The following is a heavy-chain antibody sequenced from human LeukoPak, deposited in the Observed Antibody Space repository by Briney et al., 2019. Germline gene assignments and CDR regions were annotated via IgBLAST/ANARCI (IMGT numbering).Heavy chain of an antibody. CDR3: ARDRGIQLRAPGY. D-gene: IGHD5-18*01. CDR1: GYTFTGYY. V-gene: IGHV1-2*02. Sequence: ASVKVSCKTSGYTFTGYYIHWVRQAPGQGLEWMGWINPNSGDTDYAQKLQGRVTMTTDTSTSTAYMELRSLRSDDTAVYYCARDRGIQLRAPGYWGQGTLVTVPS. CDR2: INPNSGDT. J-gene: IGHJ4*02.